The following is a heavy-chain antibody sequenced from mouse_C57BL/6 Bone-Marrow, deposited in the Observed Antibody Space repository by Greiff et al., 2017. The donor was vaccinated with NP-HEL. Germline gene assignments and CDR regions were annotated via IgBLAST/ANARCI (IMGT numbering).Heavy chain of an antibody. CDR3: ARNPSYAYAMDY. J-gene: IGHJ4*01. Sequence: VQRVESGAELARPGASVKLSCKASGYTFTSYGISWVKQRTGQGLEWIGEIYPRSGNTYYNEKFKGKATLTADKSSSTAYMELRSLTSEDSAVYFCARNPSYAYAMDYWGQGTSVTVSS. D-gene: IGHD1-1*01. CDR2: IYPRSGNT. V-gene: IGHV1-81*01. CDR1: GYTFTSYG.